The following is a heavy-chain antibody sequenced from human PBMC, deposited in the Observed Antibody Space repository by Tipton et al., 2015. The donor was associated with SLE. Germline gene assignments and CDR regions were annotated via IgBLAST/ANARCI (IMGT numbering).Heavy chain of an antibody. J-gene: IGHJ2*01. CDR1: GGSFSGHY. CDR3: ARQWSSNWYDWCFDL. V-gene: IGHV4-34*01. D-gene: IGHD6-13*01. Sequence: TLSLTCAVYGGSFSGHYWSWIRQPPGKGLQWIGEINHSGTTNYNPSLKSRSTISVDTSQNQFTLKLTSVSATDTAVYYCARQWSSNWYDWCFDLWGRGTLVTVSS. CDR2: INHSGTT.